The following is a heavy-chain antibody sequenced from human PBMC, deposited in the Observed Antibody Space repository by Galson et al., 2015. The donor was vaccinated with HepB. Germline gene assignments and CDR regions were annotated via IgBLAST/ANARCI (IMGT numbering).Heavy chain of an antibody. CDR1: GGSISSGGYS. CDR2: IYHSGST. D-gene: IGHD3-3*01. J-gene: IGHJ4*02. V-gene: IGHV4-30-2*01. Sequence: TLSLTCAVSGGSISSGGYSWSWIRQPPGKGLEWIGYIYHSGSTYYNPSLKSRVTISVDRSKNQFSLKLSSVTAADTAVYYCARGSFGVVIIGFDYWGQGTLVTVSS. CDR3: ARGSFGVVIIGFDY.